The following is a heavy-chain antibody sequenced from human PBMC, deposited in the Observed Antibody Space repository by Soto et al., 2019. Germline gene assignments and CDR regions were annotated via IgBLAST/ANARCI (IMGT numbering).Heavy chain of an antibody. V-gene: IGHV4-59*08. CDR3: ARSPNYYDSSGSFDY. Sequence: SETLSLTCTVSGGSISSLYWSWIRQPPGKGLEWIGYIYYSGSTNYNPSLKSRVTISVDTSKNQFSLKLSSVTAADTAVYYCARSPNYYDSSGSFDYWGQGTLVTVSS. D-gene: IGHD3-22*01. CDR1: GGSISSLY. J-gene: IGHJ4*01. CDR2: IYYSGST.